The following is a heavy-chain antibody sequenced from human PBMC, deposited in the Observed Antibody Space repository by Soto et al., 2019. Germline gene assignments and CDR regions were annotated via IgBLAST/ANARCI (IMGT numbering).Heavy chain of an antibody. Sequence: ASVKVSCKASGYTFSNYYVHWVRQAPGQGLEWMGIINPSGGRTSHAQKFQGSVTMTSDTSTSTVYMELSSLTSDGTAVYYCAREFCTRSGCYGSFDLWGQGTLVTVSS. CDR2: INPSGGRT. V-gene: IGHV1-46*01. J-gene: IGHJ4*02. D-gene: IGHD2-8*02. CDR3: AREFCTRSGCYGSFDL. CDR1: GYTFSNYY.